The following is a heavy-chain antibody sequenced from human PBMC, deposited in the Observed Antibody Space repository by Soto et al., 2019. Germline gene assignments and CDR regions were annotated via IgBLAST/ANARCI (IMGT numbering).Heavy chain of an antibody. D-gene: IGHD6-6*01. Sequence: ASVKVSCKASGYTFTGYYMHWVRQAPGQGLEWMGWINPNSGGTNYAQKFQGWVTMTRDTFISTAYMELSRLRSDDTAVYYCAREMYSSSSHTNFDYWGQGTLVTVSS. V-gene: IGHV1-2*04. CDR1: GYTFTGYY. CDR2: INPNSGGT. CDR3: AREMYSSSSHTNFDY. J-gene: IGHJ4*02.